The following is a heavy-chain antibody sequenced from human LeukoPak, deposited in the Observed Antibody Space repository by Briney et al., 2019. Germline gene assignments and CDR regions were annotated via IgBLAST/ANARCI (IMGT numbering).Heavy chain of an antibody. D-gene: IGHD6-19*01. CDR2: ISYDGSNK. J-gene: IGHJ4*02. V-gene: IGHV3-30-3*01. CDR1: GFTFSDYW. Sequence: GSLRLSCAASGFTFSDYWMHWVRQAPGKGLEWVAVISYDGSNKYYADSVKGRFTISRDNSKNTLYLQMNSLRAEDTAVYYCARASSVALYYFDYWGQGTLVTVSS. CDR3: ARASSVALYYFDY.